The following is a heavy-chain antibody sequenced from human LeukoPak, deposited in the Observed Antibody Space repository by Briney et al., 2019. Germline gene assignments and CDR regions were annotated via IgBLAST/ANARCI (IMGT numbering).Heavy chain of an antibody. CDR3: AGLGYCSGGSCYLPDY. V-gene: IGHV1-2*02. D-gene: IGHD2-15*01. J-gene: IGHJ4*02. Sequence: ASVKVSCKASGYTFTGYYMHWVRQAPGQGLEWMGWINPNSGGTNYAQKFQGRVTITTDESTSTAYMELSSLRSEDTAVYYCAGLGYCSGGSCYLPDYWGQGTLVTVSS. CDR2: INPNSGGT. CDR1: GYTFTGYY.